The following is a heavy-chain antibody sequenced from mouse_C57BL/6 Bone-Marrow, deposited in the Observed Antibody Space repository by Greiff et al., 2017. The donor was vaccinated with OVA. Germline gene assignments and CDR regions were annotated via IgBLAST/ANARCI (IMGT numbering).Heavy chain of an antibody. D-gene: IGHD3-2*01. J-gene: IGHJ4*01. CDR3: TRREKRQLQDYAMDY. CDR1: GFTFSSYA. CDR2: ISSGGDYI. Sequence: EVKVVESGEGLVKPGGSLKLSCAASGFTFSSYAMSWVRQTPEKRLEWVAYISSGGDYIYYADTVKGRFTISRDNARNTLYLQMSSLKSEDTAMYYCTRREKRQLQDYAMDYWGQGTSVTVSS. V-gene: IGHV5S21*01.